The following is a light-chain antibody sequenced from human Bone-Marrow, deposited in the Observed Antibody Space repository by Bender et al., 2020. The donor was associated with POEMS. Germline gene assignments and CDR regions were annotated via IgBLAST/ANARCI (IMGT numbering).Light chain of an antibody. CDR2: EVS. V-gene: IGLV2-8*01. J-gene: IGLJ3*02. Sequence: QSALTQPPSASGSPGQSVTISCTGTSGDVGGYNYVSWYQQHPGKAPKLIIYEVSKRPSGVPDRFSASKSGNTASLTVSGLLAEDEADYYCCSYARSSTWVFGGGTKLTVL. CDR1: SGDVGGYNY. CDR3: CSYARSSTWV.